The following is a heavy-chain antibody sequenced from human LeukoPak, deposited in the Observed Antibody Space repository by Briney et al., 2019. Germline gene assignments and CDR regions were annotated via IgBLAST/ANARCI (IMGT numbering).Heavy chain of an antibody. CDR3: ARQGLYYYDSSGPDAFDI. CDR2: IYHSGST. V-gene: IGHV4-38-2*01. D-gene: IGHD3-22*01. Sequence: PSETLSLTCAVSGYSISSGYYWGWIRQPPGTGLEWIGSIYHSGSTYYNPSLKSRATISVHTSKNHFSLKLSSGTAADTAVYYCARQGLYYYDSSGPDAFDIWGQGTMVTVSS. CDR1: GYSISSGYY. J-gene: IGHJ3*02.